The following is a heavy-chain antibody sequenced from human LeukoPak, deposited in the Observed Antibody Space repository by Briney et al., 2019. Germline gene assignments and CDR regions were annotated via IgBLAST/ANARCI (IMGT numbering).Heavy chain of an antibody. J-gene: IGHJ6*03. V-gene: IGHV1-18*01. D-gene: IGHD6-13*01. Sequence: ASVKVSCKASGYTFTSYGISWVRQAPGQGLEWMGWISAYNGNTNYAQKLQGRVTMTTDTTTRTAYMELRSLRSDDTAVYYCARDVGDSSSWYRVNYYDYYMDVWGKGTTVTVSS. CDR1: GYTFTSYG. CDR3: ARDVGDSSSWYRVNYYDYYMDV. CDR2: ISAYNGNT.